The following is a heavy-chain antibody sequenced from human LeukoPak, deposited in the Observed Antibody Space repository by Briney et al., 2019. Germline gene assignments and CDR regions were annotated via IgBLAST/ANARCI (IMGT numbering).Heavy chain of an antibody. CDR1: GFTFSSYA. CDR2: ISGSGGST. V-gene: IGHV3-23*01. CDR3: AKDSYSGTYYDY. Sequence: GGSLRLSCAASGFTFSSYAMSWVRQAPGKGLEWVSAISGSGGSTYYADSVKGRFTISRDNSKNTLYLQMNSLRAGDTAVYYCAKDSYSGTYYDYWGQGTLVTVSS. J-gene: IGHJ4*02. D-gene: IGHD1-26*01.